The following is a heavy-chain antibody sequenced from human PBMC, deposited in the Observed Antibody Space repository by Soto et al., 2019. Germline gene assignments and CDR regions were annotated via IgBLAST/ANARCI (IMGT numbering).Heavy chain of an antibody. V-gene: IGHV3-30-3*01. CDR1: GFTFSSYA. CDR3: ARDYTYYDILTGDDAFDI. Sequence: QVQLVESGGGVVQPGRSLRLSCAASGFTFSSYAMHWVRQAPGKGLEWVAVISYDGSNKYYADSVKDRFTISRDNSKNTLYLQMNSLRAEDTAVYYCARDYTYYDILTGDDAFDIWGQGTMVTVSS. CDR2: ISYDGSNK. J-gene: IGHJ3*02. D-gene: IGHD3-9*01.